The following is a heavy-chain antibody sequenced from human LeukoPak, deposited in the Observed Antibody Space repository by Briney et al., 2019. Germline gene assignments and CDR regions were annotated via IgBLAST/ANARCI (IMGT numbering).Heavy chain of an antibody. Sequence: SETLSLTCTVSGGSISSGGYYWSWIRQPPGKGLEWIGEINHSGSTNYNPSLKSRVTISVDTSKNQFSLKLSSVTAADTAMYYCARGTMTTVTYYFDYWGQGTLVTVSS. J-gene: IGHJ4*02. CDR2: INHSGST. CDR1: GGSISSGGYY. V-gene: IGHV4-39*07. CDR3: ARGTMTTVTYYFDY. D-gene: IGHD4-17*01.